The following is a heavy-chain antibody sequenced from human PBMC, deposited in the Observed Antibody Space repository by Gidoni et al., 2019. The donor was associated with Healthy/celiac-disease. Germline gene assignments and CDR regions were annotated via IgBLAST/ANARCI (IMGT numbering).Heavy chain of an antibody. Sequence: QVQLQESGPGLVKPAETLSLTCTVSGGYISSYYWSWFRQPPGKGLEWIGYIYYSGSTNYNPSLKSRVTISVDTSKNQFSLKLSSVTAADTAVYYCARGLYCSSTSCYSDLAKGTVFDYYYSYYMDVWGKGTTVTVSS. D-gene: IGHD2-2*02. V-gene: IGHV4-59*01. J-gene: IGHJ6*03. CDR1: GGYISSYY. CDR2: IYYSGST. CDR3: ARGLYCSSTSCYSDLAKGTVFDYYYSYYMDV.